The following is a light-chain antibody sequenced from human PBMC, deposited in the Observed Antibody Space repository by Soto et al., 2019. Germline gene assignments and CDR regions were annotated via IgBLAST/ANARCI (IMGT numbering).Light chain of an antibody. V-gene: IGKV3-20*01. CDR2: GAA. CDR3: QQYGSSST. Sequence: EMVLTQSPGTLSLSPGESATLSCRASQSVRGSYLAWYQQKPGQAPRLLIFGAASRATGIPDRFSGRGSGTDFTLTISRLEPEDFAVYYCQQYGSSSTFGQGTKVEIK. J-gene: IGKJ1*01. CDR1: QSVRGSY.